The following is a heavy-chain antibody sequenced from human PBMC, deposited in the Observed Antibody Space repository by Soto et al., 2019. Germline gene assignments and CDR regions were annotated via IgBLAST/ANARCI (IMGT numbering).Heavy chain of an antibody. CDR1: GFSVSDNY. CDR2: IYSGGTT. D-gene: IGHD6-6*01. Sequence: EVQLVESGGGLVQPGGSLRLSCAASGFSVSDNYMSWVRQAPGKGLEWVSVIYSGGTTYYADSVKGSFTISRDNSKNTLYLQMNNLRAEDTAVYYCERDIGSSRDYWGQGTLVTVSS. CDR3: ERDIGSSRDY. V-gene: IGHV3-66*01. J-gene: IGHJ4*02.